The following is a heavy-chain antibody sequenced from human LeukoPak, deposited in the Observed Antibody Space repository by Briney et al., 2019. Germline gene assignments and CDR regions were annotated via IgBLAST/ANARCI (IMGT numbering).Heavy chain of an antibody. Sequence: SETLSLTCTVSGGSMRSSSNLWAWIRQPPGKALEWIGSMFYSGSTTYYNPSLKSRVTISVDTSKNQFSLRLTSVTASDTAVYYCARQSEYTSGWHYIDYWGQGTLVTVSS. V-gene: IGHV4-39*01. J-gene: IGHJ4*02. CDR3: ARQSEYTSGWHYIDY. CDR2: MFYSGST. D-gene: IGHD6-19*01. CDR1: GGSMRSSSNL.